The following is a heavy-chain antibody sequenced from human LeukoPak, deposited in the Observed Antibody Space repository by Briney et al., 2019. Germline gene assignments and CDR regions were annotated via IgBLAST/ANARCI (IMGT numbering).Heavy chain of an antibody. CDR1: GGTFSSYA. D-gene: IGHD4-23*01. CDR3: AGGGNSGGIDY. J-gene: IGHJ4*02. V-gene: IGHV1-69*05. CDR2: IIPIFGTA. Sequence: GASVKVSYKASGGTFSSYAISWVRQAPGQGLEWMGGIIPIFGTANYAQKFQGRVTITTDESTSTAYMELSSLRSEDTAVYYCAGGGNSGGIDYWGQGTLVTVSS.